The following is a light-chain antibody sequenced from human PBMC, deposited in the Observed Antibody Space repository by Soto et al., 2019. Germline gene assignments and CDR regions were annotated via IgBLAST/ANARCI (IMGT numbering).Light chain of an antibody. CDR1: QSVSSN. J-gene: IGKJ1*01. V-gene: IGKV3-15*01. Sequence: EIVMTQSPATLSVSPGERATLSCRASQSVSSNLAWYQQKPGQAPRLLLYGASTRATGNPARFSGSGSGTECTLTISSLQSEDFAVYYCQQYNNWPWTFGQGTKVEIK. CDR3: QQYNNWPWT. CDR2: GAS.